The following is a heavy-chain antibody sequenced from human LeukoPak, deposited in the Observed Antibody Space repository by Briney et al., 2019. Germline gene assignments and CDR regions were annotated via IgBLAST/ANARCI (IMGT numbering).Heavy chain of an antibody. CDR2: IYSGGST. D-gene: IGHD3-22*01. CDR1: GFTVSSNY. CDR3: ARDSSGYSFDY. V-gene: IGHV3-66*01. Sequence: GGSLRLSCAASGFTVSSNYMSWVRQAPGKGLEWVSVIYSGGSTCYADSVKGRFTISRDNSKNTLYLQMNSLRAEDTAVYYCARDSSGYSFDYWGQGTLVTVSS. J-gene: IGHJ4*02.